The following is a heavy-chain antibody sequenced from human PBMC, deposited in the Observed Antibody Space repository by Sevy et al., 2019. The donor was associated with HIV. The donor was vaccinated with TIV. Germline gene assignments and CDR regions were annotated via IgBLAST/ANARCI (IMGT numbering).Heavy chain of an antibody. CDR3: ARDLYSGYDFRFDY. D-gene: IGHD5-12*01. CDR2: ISYDGSNK. CDR1: GFTFSSYA. V-gene: IGHV3-30-3*01. Sequence: GVSLRLSCAASGFTFSSYAMHWVRQAPGKGLEWVAVISYDGSNKYYADSVKGRFTISRDNSKNTLYLQMNSLRAEDTAVYYCARDLYSGYDFRFDYWGQGTLVTVSS. J-gene: IGHJ4*02.